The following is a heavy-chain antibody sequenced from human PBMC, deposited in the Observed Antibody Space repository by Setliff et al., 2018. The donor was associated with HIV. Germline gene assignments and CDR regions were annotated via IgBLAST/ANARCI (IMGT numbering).Heavy chain of an antibody. V-gene: IGHV4-34*01. CDR3: ARGGGITWRSYSFDY. CDR2: INHSEST. D-gene: IGHD3-10*01. Sequence: SETLSLTCAVYGESFSDYYWSWVRQPPGKGLEWIGEINHSESTNYNPSLKSRVTVSVDTSKKQFSLRLSSVSAADTALYYCARGGGITWRSYSFDYWGHGTLVTVSS. J-gene: IGHJ4*01. CDR1: GESFSDYY.